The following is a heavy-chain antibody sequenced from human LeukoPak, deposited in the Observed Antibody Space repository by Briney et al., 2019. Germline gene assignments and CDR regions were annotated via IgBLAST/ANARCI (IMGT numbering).Heavy chain of an antibody. V-gene: IGHV4-59*01. CDR1: GGSISSYY. CDR3: ARSPLSYSSSWYADYYYYYGMDV. CDR2: IYYSGST. D-gene: IGHD6-13*01. Sequence: SETLSLTCTVFGGSISSYYWSWIRQPPGKGLEWIGYIYYSGSTNYNPSLKSRVTISVDTSKNQFSLKLSSVTAADTAVYYCARSPLSYSSSWYADYYYYYGMDVWGQGTTVTVSS. J-gene: IGHJ6*02.